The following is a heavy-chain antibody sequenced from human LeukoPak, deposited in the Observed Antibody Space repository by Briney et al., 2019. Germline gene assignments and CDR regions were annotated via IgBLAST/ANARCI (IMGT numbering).Heavy chain of an antibody. V-gene: IGHV3-11*01. J-gene: IGHJ4*02. CDR3: AGALSSGYYYHY. D-gene: IGHD3-22*01. CDR2: ISSRGRTK. CDR1: GFTFSDYY. Sequence: PGGSLRLSCAASGFTFSDYYMSWIRQAPGKGLEWVSYISSRGRTKYYADSVKGRFTISRDNAKYSLYLQMNSLRAEDTAVYYCAGALSSGYYYHYWGQGTLVTVSS.